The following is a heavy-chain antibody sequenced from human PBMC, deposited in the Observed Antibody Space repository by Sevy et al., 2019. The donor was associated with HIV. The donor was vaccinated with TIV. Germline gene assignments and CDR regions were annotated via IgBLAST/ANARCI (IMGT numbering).Heavy chain of an antibody. J-gene: IGHJ4*02. D-gene: IGHD2-2*01. V-gene: IGHV3-30*18. CDR3: AKDRIVVVPAAIHGPNFDY. CDR2: ISYDGSNK. Sequence: GGSLRLSCAASGFTFSSYGMHWVRQAPGKGLEWVAVISYDGSNKYYADSVKGRFTISGDNSKNTLYLQMNSLRAEDTAVYYCAKDRIVVVPAAIHGPNFDYWGQGTLVTVSS. CDR1: GFTFSSYG.